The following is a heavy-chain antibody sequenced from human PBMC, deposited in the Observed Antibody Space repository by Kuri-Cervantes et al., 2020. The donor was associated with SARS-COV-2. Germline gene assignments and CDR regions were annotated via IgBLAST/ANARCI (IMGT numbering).Heavy chain of an antibody. CDR1: GYSISSGYY. J-gene: IGHJ6*03. V-gene: IGHV4-61*01. D-gene: IGHD3-16*01. CDR3: ARFLGFYYYMDV. CDR2: IYYSGST. Sequence: SETLSLTCTVSGYSISSGYYWGWIRQPPGKGLEWIGYIYYSGSTNYNPSLKSRVTISVDTSKNQFSLKLSSVTAADTAVYYCARFLGFYYYMDVWGKGTTVTVSS.